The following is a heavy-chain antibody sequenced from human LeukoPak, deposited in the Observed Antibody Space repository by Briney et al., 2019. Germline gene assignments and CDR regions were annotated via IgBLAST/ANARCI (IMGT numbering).Heavy chain of an antibody. V-gene: IGHV1-58*01. CDR1: GFTFITSA. J-gene: IGHJ5*02. D-gene: IGHD1/OR15-1a*01. CDR2: IVAATGNT. CDR3: ARDLVSSGQITGTDP. Sequence: ASVKVSCKVSGFTFITSAVQWVRQARGQRLEWIGWIVAATGNTNYAQKFQGRVTITRDMSTSTAYMELRSLRSDDTAVYYCARDLVSSGQITGTDPWGQGTLVTVSS.